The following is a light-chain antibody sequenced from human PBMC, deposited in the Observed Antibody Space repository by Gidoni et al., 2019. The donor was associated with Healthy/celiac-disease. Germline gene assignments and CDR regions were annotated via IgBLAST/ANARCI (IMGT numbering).Light chain of an antibody. CDR3: QRSYSTPIT. Sequence: DIQMTQSPSSLSASVGDRVTITCRASQSITSYLNWYQQKPGKAPKLLIYAASSLQSGVPSRFSGSGSGTDSTITISSLQPEDFATYCCQRSYSTPITFGQGTRLEIK. CDR2: AAS. CDR1: QSITSY. V-gene: IGKV1-39*01. J-gene: IGKJ5*01.